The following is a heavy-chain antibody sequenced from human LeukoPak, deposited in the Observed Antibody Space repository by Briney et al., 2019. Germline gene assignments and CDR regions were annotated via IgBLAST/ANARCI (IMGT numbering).Heavy chain of an antibody. Sequence: SETLSLTCTVSGGSISSYYWSWTRQPAGKGLEWVGRIYISGGTKYNPSLKSRVTMSVDTSKNQFSLKLSSVSAADAAVYYCARGVSIIPDYWGQGTLVTVSS. CDR1: GGSISSYY. D-gene: IGHD2-21*01. CDR2: IYISGGT. V-gene: IGHV4-4*07. CDR3: ARGVSIIPDY. J-gene: IGHJ4*02.